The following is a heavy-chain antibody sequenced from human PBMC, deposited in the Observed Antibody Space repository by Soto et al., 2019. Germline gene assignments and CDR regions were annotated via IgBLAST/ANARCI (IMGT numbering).Heavy chain of an antibody. CDR3: ATGVIWIGYFTVDS. CDR2: FIPVYRTL. J-gene: IGHJ4*02. Sequence: SVKVFCKASGGSFGKSAINWVRQTPGQGLEWLGGFIPVYRTLNYAQKFQGRVTITADESTGTAYMTLSSLASDDTAVYYCATGVIWIGYFTVDSWGQGTRVTVSS. CDR1: GGSFGKSA. D-gene: IGHD3-3*01. V-gene: IGHV1-69*13.